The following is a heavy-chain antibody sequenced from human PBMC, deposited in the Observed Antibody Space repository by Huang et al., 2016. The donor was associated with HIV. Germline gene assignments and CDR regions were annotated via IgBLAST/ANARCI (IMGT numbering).Heavy chain of an antibody. Sequence: QVQLVQSGSELKKPGASVKVSCMVSGCTFTDYQISWVPQAPGQGLEWLGCINPNTCTPTSAQGFTGRFVFSLDTSVSTAYLQISSLKAEDTAVYFCARDSGYYRYFDYWGQGTLVTVSS. CDR2: INPNTCTP. V-gene: IGHV7-4-1*02. J-gene: IGHJ4*02. CDR3: ARDSGYYRYFDY. CDR1: GCTFTDYQ. D-gene: IGHD3-22*01.